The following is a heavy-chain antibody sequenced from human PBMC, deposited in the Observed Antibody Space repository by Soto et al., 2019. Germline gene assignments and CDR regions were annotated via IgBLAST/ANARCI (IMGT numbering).Heavy chain of an antibody. Sequence: ASVKVSCKASGYTFTSYGISWVRQAPGQGLEWMGWISTYSGNTDYAQKFQGRITMTTDTSTDTVYMELRSLRSDDTAVYFCARNLFGVIIMGDYWGQGTLVTSPQ. J-gene: IGHJ4*02. D-gene: IGHD3-3*01. CDR2: ISTYSGNT. V-gene: IGHV1-18*04. CDR1: GYTFTSYG. CDR3: ARNLFGVIIMGDY.